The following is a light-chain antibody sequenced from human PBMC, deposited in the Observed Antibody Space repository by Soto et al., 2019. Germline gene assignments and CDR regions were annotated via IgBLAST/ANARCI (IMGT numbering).Light chain of an antibody. CDR3: QQYFSTPLT. CDR2: WAS. V-gene: IGKV4-1*01. CDR1: QSVLYSSNNKNY. J-gene: IGKJ4*01. Sequence: DIVMTQSPDSLAVSLGERATINCKSSQSVLYSSNNKNYLAWYQQKPGQPPKLLIYWASTRESGVPDRFSGSGSGTGFTLTISSLQAEDVALYYCQQYFSTPLTFGGWTKVEIK.